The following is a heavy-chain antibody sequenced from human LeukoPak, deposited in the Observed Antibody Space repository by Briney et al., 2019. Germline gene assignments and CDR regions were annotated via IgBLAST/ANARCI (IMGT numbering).Heavy chain of an antibody. CDR3: ARIRTPICSSTSCYVQYYFDY. J-gene: IGHJ4*02. V-gene: IGHV1-18*01. CDR1: GGTFSSYA. Sequence: ASVKVSCKASGGTFSSYAISWVRQAPGQGLEWMGWISAYNGNTNYAQKLQGRVTMTTDTSTSTAYMELRSLRSDDTAVYYCARIRTPICSSTSCYVQYYFDYWGQGTLVTVSS. CDR2: ISAYNGNT. D-gene: IGHD2-2*01.